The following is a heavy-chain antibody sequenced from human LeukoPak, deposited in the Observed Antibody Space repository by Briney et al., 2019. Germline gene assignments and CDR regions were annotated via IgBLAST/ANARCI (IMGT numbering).Heavy chain of an antibody. J-gene: IGHJ4*02. Sequence: GGSLRLSCAASGFTFSSYWMHWVRQAPGKGLVRVSRINGDGSSTNYADSVKGRFTISRDNAKNTLFLQMNSLRAEDTAVYYCAMGPYYYDSSGYYYWGQGTLVTVSS. CDR2: INGDGSST. D-gene: IGHD3-22*01. V-gene: IGHV3-74*01. CDR3: AMGPYYYDSSGYYY. CDR1: GFTFSSYW.